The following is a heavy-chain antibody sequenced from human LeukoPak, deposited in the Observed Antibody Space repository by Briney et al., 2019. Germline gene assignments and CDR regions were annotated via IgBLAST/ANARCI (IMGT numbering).Heavy chain of an antibody. Sequence: SETLSLTCAVYGGSFSGYYWSWIRQPPGKGLEWIGEINHSGSTNYNPSLKSRVTISVDTSKNQCSLKLSSVTAADTAVYYCARGRLLAFDYWGQGTLVTVSS. CDR1: GGSFSGYY. CDR3: ARGRLLAFDY. V-gene: IGHV4-34*01. J-gene: IGHJ4*02. D-gene: IGHD1-26*01. CDR2: INHSGST.